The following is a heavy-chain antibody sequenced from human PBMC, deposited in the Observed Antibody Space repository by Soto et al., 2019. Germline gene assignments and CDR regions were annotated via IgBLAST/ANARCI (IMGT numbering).Heavy chain of an antibody. J-gene: IGHJ4*02. CDR2: FDPEDGET. CDR3: AAEETAWQDSPFDY. CDR1: GHTLTELS. Sequence: QVQLLQSGAEVKKPGASVKVSCKVSGHTLTELSMHWVRQAPGRGLEWMGGFDPEDGETIFAQKFQGRVTMTDDTTTDATYMESTRLRPEDTAVYYCAAEETAWQDSPFDYWGQGTLVTISS. D-gene: IGHD2-15*01. V-gene: IGHV1-24*01.